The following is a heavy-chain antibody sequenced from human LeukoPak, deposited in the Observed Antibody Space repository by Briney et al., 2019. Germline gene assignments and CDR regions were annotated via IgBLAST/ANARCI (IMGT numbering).Heavy chain of an antibody. Sequence: SETLSLTCTVSGGSISSYYWSWIRQPPGKGLEWIGYIYYSGSTNYNPSLKSRVTISVKTSKIQFSLKLRSVTAADTAVYYCARVTGYTIEDYFDYWGQGTLVTVSS. CDR2: IYYSGST. D-gene: IGHD3-9*01. CDR1: GGSISSYY. J-gene: IGHJ4*02. V-gene: IGHV4-59*01. CDR3: ARVTGYTIEDYFDY.